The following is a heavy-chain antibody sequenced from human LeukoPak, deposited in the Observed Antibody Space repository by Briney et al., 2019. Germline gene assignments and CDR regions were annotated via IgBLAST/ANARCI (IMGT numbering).Heavy chain of an antibody. CDR3: AKDISGGGRTNDAFDI. V-gene: IGHV3-9*01. CDR1: GFTFSSYS. D-gene: IGHD2-15*01. J-gene: IGHJ3*02. CDR2: ISWNSGSI. Sequence: GGSLRLSCAASGFTFSSYSMNWVRQAPGKGLEWVSGISWNSGSIGYADSVKGRFTISRDNAKNSLYLQMNSLRAEDTALYYCAKDISGGGRTNDAFDIWGQGTMVTVSS.